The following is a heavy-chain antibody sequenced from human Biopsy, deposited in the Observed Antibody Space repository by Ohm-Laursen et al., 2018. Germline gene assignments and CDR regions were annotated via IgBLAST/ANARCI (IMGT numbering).Heavy chain of an antibody. CDR1: GDTFTTSA. CDR3: ASGDIGGIVLDV. CDR2: IIPILGTV. J-gene: IGHJ6*02. D-gene: IGHD3-16*02. Sequence: SSVKVSCKASGDTFTTSAISWVRQVPGQGLDWMGRIIPILGTVDYGQNFQGRVTIRADTSTTFLELTSLRYDDTAVYYCASGDIGGIVLDVWGLGTTVTVSS. V-gene: IGHV1-69*04.